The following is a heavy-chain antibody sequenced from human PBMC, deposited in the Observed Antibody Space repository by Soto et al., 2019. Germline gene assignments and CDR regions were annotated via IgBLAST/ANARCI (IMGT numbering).Heavy chain of an antibody. CDR1: GFTFSGSA. V-gene: IGHV3-73*01. Sequence: PGGSLRLSCAASGFTFSGSAMHWVRQASGKGLEWVGRIRSKANSYATAYAASVKGRFTISRDDSKNTAYLQMNSLKTEDTAVYYCTPYYDSSGYNNWGQRTLVTVSS. CDR2: IRSKANSYAT. CDR3: TPYYDSSGYNN. J-gene: IGHJ4*02. D-gene: IGHD3-22*01.